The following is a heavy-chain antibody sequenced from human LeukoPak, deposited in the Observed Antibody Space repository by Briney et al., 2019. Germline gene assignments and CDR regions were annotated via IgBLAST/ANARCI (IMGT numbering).Heavy chain of an antibody. D-gene: IGHD4-11*01. CDR2: VIPTFGTA. V-gene: IGHV1-69*13. J-gene: IGHJ6*03. Sequence: ASVKVSCKASGGTFSSYAISWVRQAPGQGLEWMGGVIPTFGTANYAQKFQGRVTITADESTSTAYMELSSLRSEDTAVYYCARGLDSTVRLYYYYYYMDVWGKGTTVTVSS. CDR1: GGTFSSYA. CDR3: ARGLDSTVRLYYYYYYMDV.